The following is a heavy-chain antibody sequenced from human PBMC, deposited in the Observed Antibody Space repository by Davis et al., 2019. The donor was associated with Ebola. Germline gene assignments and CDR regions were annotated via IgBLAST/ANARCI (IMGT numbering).Heavy chain of an antibody. CDR3: TRGRDGPSKKWFDP. CDR1: GFTFSNAW. Sequence: GGSLRLSCAASGFTFSNAWMTWVRQAPGKGLEWVGRIKGKADGETTDYAAPVKGRFTISRDNSKNTLYLQMNGLKTEDTAVYYCTRGRDGPSKKWFDPWGQGTLVTVSS. V-gene: IGHV3-15*01. CDR2: IKGKADGETT. D-gene: IGHD5-24*01. J-gene: IGHJ5*02.